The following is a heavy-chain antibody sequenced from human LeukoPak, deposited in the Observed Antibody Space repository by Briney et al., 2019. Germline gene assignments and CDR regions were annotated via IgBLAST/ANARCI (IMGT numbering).Heavy chain of an antibody. V-gene: IGHV3-23*01. CDR3: AKEAIMWALLGGWSRNFDY. Sequence: PGGTLRLSCVASGFTFSRHGMNWVRQAPGKGLEWVSGISPNGVITYYADSVKGRFTISRDNSKNTLYLQMNSLRAEETAVYYCAKEAIMWALLGGWSRNFDYWGQGTLVTVSS. D-gene: IGHD1-26*01. CDR2: ISPNGVIT. J-gene: IGHJ4*02. CDR1: GFTFSRHG.